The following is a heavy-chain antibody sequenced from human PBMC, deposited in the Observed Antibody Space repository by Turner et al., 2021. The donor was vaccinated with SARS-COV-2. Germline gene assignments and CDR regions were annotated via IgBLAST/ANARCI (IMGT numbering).Heavy chain of an antibody. J-gene: IGHJ4*02. CDR2: ISSSSDVV. CDR3: ARLVSY. Sequence: EVQLVESGGGLVQPGGSLRLSCEASGFTFTTFGMSWVRQVAGMELEWIAYISSSSDVVLYADSVKGRFAISRDNAKSSVYLQMNSLRAEDTAIYYCARLVSYWGQGTQVTVSS. V-gene: IGHV3-48*01. CDR1: GFTFTTFG.